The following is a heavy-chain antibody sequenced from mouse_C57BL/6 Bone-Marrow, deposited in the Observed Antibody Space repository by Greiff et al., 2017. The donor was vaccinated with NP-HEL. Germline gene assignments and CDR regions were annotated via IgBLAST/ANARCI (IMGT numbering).Heavy chain of an antibody. CDR1: GYTFTDYY. Sequence: VQVVESGAELVRPGASVKLSCKASGYTFTDYYINWVKQRPGQGLEWIARIYPGSGNTYYNEKFKGKATLTAEKSSSTAYMQLSSLTSEDSAVYFCASQLFITTVVAKGYWGQGTTLTVSS. D-gene: IGHD1-1*01. CDR3: ASQLFITTVVAKGY. CDR2: IYPGSGNT. V-gene: IGHV1-76*01. J-gene: IGHJ2*01.